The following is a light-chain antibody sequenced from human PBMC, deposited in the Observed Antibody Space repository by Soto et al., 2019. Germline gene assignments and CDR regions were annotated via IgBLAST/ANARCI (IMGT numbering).Light chain of an antibody. CDR1: QSLAYIDGNTY. CDR2: YVS. CDR3: MQSTHWPPYT. Sequence: EVVMTQSPLSLPVTLGQPASISCRSSQSLAYIDGNTYLTWFHQRPGQSPRRLIYYVSNRDSGVPDRYSGSGSGTVFTLKLSRVEAEDAGIDYCMQSTHWPPYTFGQGTKLEIK. V-gene: IGKV2-30*01. J-gene: IGKJ2*01.